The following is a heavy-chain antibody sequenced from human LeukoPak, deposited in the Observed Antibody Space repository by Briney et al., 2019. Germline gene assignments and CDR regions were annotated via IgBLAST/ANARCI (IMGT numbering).Heavy chain of an antibody. V-gene: IGHV4-34*01. CDR1: GGSFSGYY. J-gene: IGHJ5*02. CDR2: INHSGST. D-gene: IGHD1-7*01. Sequence: PSETLSLTCAVYGGSFSGYYWSWIRQPPGKGLEWIGEINHSGSTNYNPSLKSRVTISVDTSKNQFSLKLSSVTAADTAVYYCARGPTYRYNRNYRVKTGGGRLFDPWGQGTLVTVSS. CDR3: ARGPTYRYNRNYRVKTGGGRLFDP.